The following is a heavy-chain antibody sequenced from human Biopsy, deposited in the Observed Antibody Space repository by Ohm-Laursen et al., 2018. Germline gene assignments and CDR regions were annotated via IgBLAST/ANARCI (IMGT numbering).Heavy chain of an antibody. D-gene: IGHD3-3*01. CDR3: ARMMGRFMESEGFDH. V-gene: IGHV2-26*01. CDR2: ISSSDAK. CDR1: GFSLSDVRMG. J-gene: IGHJ5*02. Sequence: PTQTLTLTCTVSGFSLSDVRMGVSWIRQTPEKALEWLAHISSSDAKSFSPSLQSMLSISKDASRSHVVLTMTNMDPIDTATYFCARMMGRFMESEGFDHGGQGARVTVS.